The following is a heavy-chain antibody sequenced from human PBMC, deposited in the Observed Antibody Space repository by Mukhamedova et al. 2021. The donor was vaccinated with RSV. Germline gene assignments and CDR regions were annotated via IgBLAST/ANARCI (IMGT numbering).Heavy chain of an antibody. D-gene: IGHD4-17*01. CDR2: YAT. CDR3: TSSTMNDYDLFDS. J-gene: IGHJ4*02. V-gene: IGHV3-73*01. Sequence: YATEYGASVKGRFTISRDDSKNTAYLQMNSLETEDTALYHCTSSTMNDYDLFDSWGQGTLVTVSS.